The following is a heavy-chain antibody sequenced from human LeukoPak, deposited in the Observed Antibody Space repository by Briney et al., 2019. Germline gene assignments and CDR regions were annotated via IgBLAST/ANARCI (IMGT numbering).Heavy chain of an antibody. J-gene: IGHJ4*02. CDR1: GYSFTSYW. CDR3: ARRGYSYGDNFDY. D-gene: IGHD5-18*01. Sequence: GASLQISCKGSGYSFTSYWIGWVRPMPGKGVGWMGIIYPGDSDTRYSPSFQGQVTISADKSISTSYLQWSSLTASDTAMYYCARRGYSYGDNFDYWGQGTLVTVSS. V-gene: IGHV5-51*01. CDR2: IYPGDSDT.